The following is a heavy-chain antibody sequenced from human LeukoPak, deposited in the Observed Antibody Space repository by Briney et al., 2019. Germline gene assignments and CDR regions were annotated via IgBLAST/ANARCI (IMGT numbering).Heavy chain of an antibody. Sequence: ASVKVSCKASGYTFTGYYMHWVRQAPGQGLEWMGWINPNSGGTNYAQKFQGWVTMTRDTSISTAYMELSRLRSDDTAVYYCARGYGSGSSTYGMDVWGQGTTVTVSS. CDR1: GYTFTGYY. J-gene: IGHJ6*02. CDR3: ARGYGSGSSTYGMDV. V-gene: IGHV1-2*04. D-gene: IGHD3-10*01. CDR2: INPNSGGT.